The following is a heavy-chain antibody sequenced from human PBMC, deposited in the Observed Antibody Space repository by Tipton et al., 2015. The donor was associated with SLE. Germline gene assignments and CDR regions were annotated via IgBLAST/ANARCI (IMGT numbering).Heavy chain of an antibody. D-gene: IGHD6-6*01. V-gene: IGHV4-34*01. Sequence: GLVKPSETLSLTCAVYGGSFSGYYWSWIRQPPGKGLEWIGEINHSGSTNYNPSLKSRVTISVDTSKNQFSLKLSSVTAADTAVYYCARIGSSSSCDYWGQGTLVTVSS. CDR3: ARIGSSSSCDY. J-gene: IGHJ4*02. CDR1: GGSFSGYY. CDR2: INHSGST.